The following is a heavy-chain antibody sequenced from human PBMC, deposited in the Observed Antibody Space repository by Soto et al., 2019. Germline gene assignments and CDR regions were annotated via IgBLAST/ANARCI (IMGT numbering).Heavy chain of an antibody. V-gene: IGHV3-30*09. CDR2: ISVTGDSQ. D-gene: IGHD1-26*01. Sequence: QVQLVESGGGVVQPGTSLRLSCVASGFTFSHSPMHWVRQAPGKGLEWVAVISVTGDSQQYAASVKGRFAFSRENSTNTLLLKMDSLSLEDPAVYYCARERGSSGRAGWFDAWGQGALVTVSS. CDR3: ARERGSSGRAGWFDA. CDR1: GFTFSHSP. J-gene: IGHJ5*02.